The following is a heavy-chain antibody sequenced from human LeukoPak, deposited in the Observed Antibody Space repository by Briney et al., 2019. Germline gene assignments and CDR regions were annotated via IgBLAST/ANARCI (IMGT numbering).Heavy chain of an antibody. Sequence: GGSLRLSCAASGFTFSSYDMSWVRQAPGKGLEWVSDISVSGGSTFYADSVKGRFTISRDNAKNSLYLQMNSLRAEDMALYYCAKGDKMTTVTGVDYWGQGTLVTVSS. V-gene: IGHV3-23*01. J-gene: IGHJ4*02. CDR2: ISVSGGST. CDR1: GFTFSSYD. CDR3: AKGDKMTTVTGVDY. D-gene: IGHD4-17*01.